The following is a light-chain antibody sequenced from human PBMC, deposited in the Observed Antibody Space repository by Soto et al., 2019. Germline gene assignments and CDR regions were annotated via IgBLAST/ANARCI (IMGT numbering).Light chain of an antibody. CDR1: SSDVGGYNY. V-gene: IGLV2-8*01. J-gene: IGLJ2*01. CDR3: SSYAGSNTVI. Sequence: QSVLTQPPSASGSPGQSVTISCTGTSSDVGGYNYVSWYQQHPGKAPKLMIYEVNKRTSGVPDRFSGSKSDNTASLTVSGLQAEDEADYYCSSYAGSNTVIFGGGTKLTVL. CDR2: EVN.